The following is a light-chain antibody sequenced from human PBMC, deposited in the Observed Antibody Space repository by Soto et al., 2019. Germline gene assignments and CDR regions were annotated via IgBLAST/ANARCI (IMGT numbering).Light chain of an antibody. V-gene: IGLV2-11*01. Sequence: QPVLTQPRSVSGSPGQSVAISCTGTSSDVGAYNYVSWYQQEPGNAHKVMIYEVTKPPSGVPDRFSGSKSGNTASLTISGLQAEDEADYYGCSYAGPDIWVFGGGTKLTVL. CDR3: CSYAGPDIWV. J-gene: IGLJ3*02. CDR2: EVT. CDR1: SSDVGAYNY.